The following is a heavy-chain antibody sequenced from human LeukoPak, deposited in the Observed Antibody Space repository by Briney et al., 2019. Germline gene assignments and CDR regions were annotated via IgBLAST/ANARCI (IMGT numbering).Heavy chain of an antibody. V-gene: IGHV5-51*01. J-gene: IGHJ4*02. CDR2: IYPGDSDT. CDR1: GYTFTSYW. Sequence: GESLKISCKASGYTFTSYWIGWVRQMPGKGLEWMGIIYPGDSDTRYSPSFQGQVTISADKSITTAYLQWRSLKASDTAMYYCARQAGYYDSSGYYLIDYWGQGTLVTVSS. D-gene: IGHD3-22*01. CDR3: ARQAGYYDSSGYYLIDY.